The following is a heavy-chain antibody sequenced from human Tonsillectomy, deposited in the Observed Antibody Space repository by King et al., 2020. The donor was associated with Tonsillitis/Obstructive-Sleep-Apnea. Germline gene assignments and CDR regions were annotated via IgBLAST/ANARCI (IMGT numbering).Heavy chain of an antibody. CDR3: ARGHTAFFDS. J-gene: IGHJ4*02. D-gene: IGHD2-21*02. CDR1: GGSITTYY. CDR2: IHYSGIT. V-gene: IGHV4-59*01. Sequence: QLQESGPGLVKPPETLSLTCTISGGSITTYYWSWIRQPPGKGLEWIGYIHYSGITNYNPSFKSRVAISVATPKNQFSLKLSSVTAADTALYFCARGHTAFFDSWGPGILVTVSS.